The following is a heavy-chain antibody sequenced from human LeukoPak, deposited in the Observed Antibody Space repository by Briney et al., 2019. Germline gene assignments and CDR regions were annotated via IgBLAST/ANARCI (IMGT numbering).Heavy chain of an antibody. CDR2: INPSGGST. CDR1: GYTFTSYY. CDR3: ARSTNTYYDFWSGYYRENWFDP. J-gene: IGHJ5*02. Sequence: ASVKVSCKASGYTFTSYYMHWVRQAPGQGLEWMGIINPSGGSTSYAQKFQGRVTTTRDTSTSTVYMELSSLRSEDTAVYYCARSTNTYYDFWSGYYRENWFDPWGQGTLVTVSS. V-gene: IGHV1-46*01. D-gene: IGHD3-3*01.